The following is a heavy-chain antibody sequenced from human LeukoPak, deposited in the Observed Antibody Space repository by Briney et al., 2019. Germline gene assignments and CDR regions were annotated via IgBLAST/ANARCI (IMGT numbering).Heavy chain of an antibody. CDR3: ARGYDSSGYLYYYYYMDV. CDR2: INHSGST. D-gene: IGHD3-22*01. CDR1: GGSFSGYY. Sequence: SETLSLTCGVYGGSFSGYYWSWIRQPPGKGLEWIGGINHSGSTNYNPSLKSRVTISVDTSKNQFSLKLSSVTAADTAVYYCARGYDSSGYLYYYYYMDVWGKGTTVTVSS. V-gene: IGHV4-34*01. J-gene: IGHJ6*03.